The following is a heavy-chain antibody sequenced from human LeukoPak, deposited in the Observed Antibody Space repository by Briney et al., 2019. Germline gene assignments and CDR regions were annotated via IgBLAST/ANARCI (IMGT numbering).Heavy chain of an antibody. V-gene: IGHV3-74*01. CDR3: ARVPTNSYGFGQ. CDR1: GFGFSAYW. D-gene: IGHD5-18*01. J-gene: IGHJ4*02. Sequence: PGGSLRLSCAAAGFGFSAYWMRWVRQAPGKGLVWVAHINEDGTDASHADSVKGRFTISRDNAKNTLYLQMNSLTVEDTAVYYCARVPTNSYGFGQWGQGSLVTVSS. CDR2: INEDGTDA.